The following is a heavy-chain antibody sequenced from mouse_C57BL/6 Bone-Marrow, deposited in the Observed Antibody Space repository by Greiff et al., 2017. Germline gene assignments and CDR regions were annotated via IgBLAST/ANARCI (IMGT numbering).Heavy chain of an antibody. Sequence: QVQLQQSGAELARPGASVKLSCKASGYTFTSYGISWVKQRTGQGLEWIGEIYPRSGNTYYNEKFKGKATLTADKSSSTAYMELRSLTSEDSAVYFCARRRATVVAFYYFDYGGQGTTLTVSS. V-gene: IGHV1-81*01. D-gene: IGHD1-1*01. CDR2: IYPRSGNT. CDR3: ARRRATVVAFYYFDY. CDR1: GYTFTSYG. J-gene: IGHJ2*01.